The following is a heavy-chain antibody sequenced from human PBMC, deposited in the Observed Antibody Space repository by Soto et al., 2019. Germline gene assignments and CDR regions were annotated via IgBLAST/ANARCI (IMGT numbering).Heavy chain of an antibody. Sequence: QVQLQESGPGLVEPSQTLSLTCTVSGDSISNGYYTWSWIRQPPGKDLEWIGHIYNSVNTYSNPSLKXRLTXSXHTSKNQFALKLSSVTAADTAVYYCARGPSGDKVDYWGQGTLVTVSS. J-gene: IGHJ4*02. CDR3: ARGPSGDKVDY. CDR1: GDSISNGYYT. D-gene: IGHD3-10*01. V-gene: IGHV4-30-4*01. CDR2: IYNSVNT.